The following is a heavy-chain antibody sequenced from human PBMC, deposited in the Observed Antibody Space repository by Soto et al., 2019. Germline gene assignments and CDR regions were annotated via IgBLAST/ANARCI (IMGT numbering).Heavy chain of an antibody. CDR3: ARGRGTYGYGDFCMDV. J-gene: IGHJ6*02. D-gene: IGHD3-16*01. V-gene: IGHV4-31*01. CDR1: GGSISSGAYY. CDR2: IFYTGSI. Sequence: QVQLQESGPGLVKPSQTLSLICTVSGGSISSGAYYWTWIRQYPGKGLEWIGHIFYTGSIYYNPSLNSQLTISEDTSNYQFSLQLNSVAAADTAVYYCARGRGTYGYGDFCMDVWGQGVTVSVS.